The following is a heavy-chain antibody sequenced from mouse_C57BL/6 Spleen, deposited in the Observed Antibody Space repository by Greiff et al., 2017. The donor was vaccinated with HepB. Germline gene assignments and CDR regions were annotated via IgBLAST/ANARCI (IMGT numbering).Heavy chain of an antibody. CDR3: ARDWDWYFDV. J-gene: IGHJ1*03. D-gene: IGHD4-1*01. Sequence: VQLKESGGGLVKPGGSLKLSCAASGFTFSDYGMHWVRQAPEKGLEWVAYISSGSSTIYCADTVKGRFTISRDNAKNNLFLQMTSLRSEDTAMHYLARDWDWYFDVWGTGTTVTVSS. CDR2: ISSGSSTI. CDR1: GFTFSDYG. V-gene: IGHV5-17*01.